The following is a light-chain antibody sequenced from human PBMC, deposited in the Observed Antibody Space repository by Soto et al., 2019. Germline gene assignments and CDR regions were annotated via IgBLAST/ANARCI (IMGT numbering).Light chain of an antibody. CDR1: SSDVGGYDY. V-gene: IGLV2-14*01. Sequence: QSALTQPASVSGSPGQSITISCTGTSSDVGGYDYVSWYQHHPGNAPKLVIYEVSNRPSGVSNRFSGSKSGNTASLTISGLQTVDEADYYCSSYTTSSIVVFGGGTKLTVL. CDR2: EVS. CDR3: SSYTTSSIVV. J-gene: IGLJ2*01.